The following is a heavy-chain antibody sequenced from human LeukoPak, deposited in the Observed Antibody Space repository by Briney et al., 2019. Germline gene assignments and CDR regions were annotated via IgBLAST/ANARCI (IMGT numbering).Heavy chain of an antibody. V-gene: IGHV4-34*01. CDR1: GGSFSGYY. CDR3: ARAPYGGNPHFGY. D-gene: IGHD4-23*01. J-gene: IGHJ4*02. CDR2: INHSGST. Sequence: SETLSLTCAVYGGSFSGYYWSWIRQPPGKGLEWIGEINHSGSTNYNPSLKSRVTISVDTSKNQFSLKLSFVTAADTAVYYCARAPYGGNPHFGYWGQGTLVTVSS.